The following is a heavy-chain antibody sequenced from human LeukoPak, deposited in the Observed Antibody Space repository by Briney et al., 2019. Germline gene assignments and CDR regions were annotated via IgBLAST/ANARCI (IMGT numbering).Heavy chain of an antibody. CDR2: IYSGGST. V-gene: IGHV3-53*01. J-gene: IGHJ4*02. Sequence: GGSLRLSCAASGLTVSSNYMSWVRQAPGKGLEWVSVIYSGGSTYYADSVKGRFTISRDNSKNTLYLQMNSLRAEDTAVYYCARGGYDFWSGFDYWGQGTLVTVSS. CDR3: ARGGYDFWSGFDY. D-gene: IGHD3-3*01. CDR1: GLTVSSNY.